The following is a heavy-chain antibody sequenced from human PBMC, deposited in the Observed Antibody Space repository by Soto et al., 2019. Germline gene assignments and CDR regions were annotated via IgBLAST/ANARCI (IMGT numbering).Heavy chain of an antibody. D-gene: IGHD5-12*01. CDR1: GGTMSNYY. Sequence: SETLSLTCTVSGGTMSNYYWSWIRQPPGKGLEYIGYIYYSGSTNYNPSLKSRVTISVDTSKNQFSLKLSSVTAADTAVYYCARHASGYDRRYFDYWGQGTLVTVSS. CDR3: ARHASGYDRRYFDY. CDR2: IYYSGST. J-gene: IGHJ4*02. V-gene: IGHV4-59*08.